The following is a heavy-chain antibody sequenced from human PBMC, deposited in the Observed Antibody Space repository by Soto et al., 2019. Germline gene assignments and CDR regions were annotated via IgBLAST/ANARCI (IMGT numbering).Heavy chain of an antibody. CDR1: GFTFSSYA. CDR3: AKCPGAGGSYDGLYFDY. J-gene: IGHJ4*02. D-gene: IGHD1-26*01. V-gene: IGHV3-23*01. Sequence: EVQLLESGGGLVQPGGSLRLSCAASGFTFSSYAMSWVRQAPGKGLEWVSAISGSGGSTYYADSVKGRFTISRDNSNNTLYLQMNSLRAEDTAVYYCAKCPGAGGSYDGLYFDYWGQGTLVTVSS. CDR2: ISGSGGST.